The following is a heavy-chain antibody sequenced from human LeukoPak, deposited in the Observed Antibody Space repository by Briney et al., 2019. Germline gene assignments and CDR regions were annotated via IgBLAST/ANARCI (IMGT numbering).Heavy chain of an antibody. D-gene: IGHD6-13*01. CDR2: ISWSSGSI. CDR1: GFTFDDYA. J-gene: IGHJ4*02. V-gene: IGHV3-9*01. CDR3: AKGYTSAAGDLFDY. Sequence: EAGRSLRHSCAASGFTFDDYAMHWVRQAPGKGLEWVSGISWSSGSIGYADSVKGRFTISRDNAKNSLYLQMNSLRAEDTALYYCAKGYTSAAGDLFDYWGQGTLVTVSS.